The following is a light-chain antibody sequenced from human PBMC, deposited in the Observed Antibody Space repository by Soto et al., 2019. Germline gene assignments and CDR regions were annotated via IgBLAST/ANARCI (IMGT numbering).Light chain of an antibody. J-gene: IGKJ4*01. V-gene: IGKV3-11*01. Sequence: IVLTQSPATLSLSPGERATLSCRASQSVINYLAWYQQKPGQAPRLLIYDTSNRATGIPARFSGSGSGTDFTLIISSLEPEDFAVYYCQQRANWPLTFAGGTKVDIK. CDR3: QQRANWPLT. CDR1: QSVINY. CDR2: DTS.